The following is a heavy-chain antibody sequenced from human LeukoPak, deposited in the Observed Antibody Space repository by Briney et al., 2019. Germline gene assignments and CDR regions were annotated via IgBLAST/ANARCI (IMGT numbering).Heavy chain of an antibody. J-gene: IGHJ5*02. CDR2: IVVGSGNT. CDR3: AAGFGYQLLP. D-gene: IGHD2-2*01. Sequence: ASVKVSCKASGFTFSSSVLQWVRQARGQRLEGIGLIVVGSGNTNYAQKFQQRVTISRDMSTNTAYMELSSLRSEDTAVYYCAAGFGYQLLPWGQGTLVTVSS. V-gene: IGHV1-58*01. CDR1: GFTFSSSV.